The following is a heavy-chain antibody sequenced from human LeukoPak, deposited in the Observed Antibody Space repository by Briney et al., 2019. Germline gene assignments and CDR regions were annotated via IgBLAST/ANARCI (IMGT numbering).Heavy chain of an antibody. CDR2: ISYDGSNK. CDR3: ARDRGIWGIAAAGTPDYFDY. Sequence: PGGSLRLSCAASGFTSSSYAMHWVRQAPGKGLEWVAVISYDGSNKYYADSVKGRFTISRDNSKNTLYLQMNSLRAEDTAVYYCARDRGIWGIAAAGTPDYFDYWGQGTLVTVSS. J-gene: IGHJ4*02. CDR1: GFTSSSYA. V-gene: IGHV3-30-3*01. D-gene: IGHD6-13*01.